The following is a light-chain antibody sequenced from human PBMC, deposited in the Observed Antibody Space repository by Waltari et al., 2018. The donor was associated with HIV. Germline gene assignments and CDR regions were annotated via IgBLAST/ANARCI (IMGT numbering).Light chain of an antibody. CDR1: QNINSSY. V-gene: IGKV3-20*01. J-gene: IGKJ3*01. CDR2: GAS. CDR3: QQYGSSPKFT. Sequence: ETVLTQSPGTLSLSPGERATLSCRASQNINSSYLAWYQQKPGQAPRLLIYGASSRASGIPDRFSGSGSGTDFTLTISRLEPEDFAVYYCQQYGSSPKFTFGPGTKVDIK.